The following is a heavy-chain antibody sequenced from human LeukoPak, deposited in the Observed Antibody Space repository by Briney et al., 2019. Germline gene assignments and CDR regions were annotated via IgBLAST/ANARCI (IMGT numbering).Heavy chain of an antibody. V-gene: IGHV1-18*01. CDR2: ISAYNGNT. D-gene: IGHD2-15*01. CDR3: ARATVLLPEGYYYGMDV. Sequence: GASVKVSCKASGYAFTSYGISWVRQAPGQGLEWMGWISAYNGNTNYAQKLQGRVTMTTDTSTSTAYMELRSLRSDDTAVYYCARATVLLPEGYYYGMDVWGQGTTVTVSS. J-gene: IGHJ6*02. CDR1: GYAFTSYG.